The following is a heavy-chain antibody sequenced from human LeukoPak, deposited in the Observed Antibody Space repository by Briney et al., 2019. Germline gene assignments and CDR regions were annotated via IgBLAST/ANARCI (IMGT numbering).Heavy chain of an antibody. CDR2: IYYSGST. Sequence: PSETLSLTCAVSGGSISSGGYSWSWIRQPPGKGLEWIGYIYYSGSTYYNPSLKSRVTISVDTSKNQFSLKLSSVTAADTAVYYCARGFRDGYSWSLDYWGQGTLVTVSS. J-gene: IGHJ4*02. V-gene: IGHV4-30-4*07. CDR1: GGSISSGGYS. CDR3: ARGFRDGYSWSLDY. D-gene: IGHD5-24*01.